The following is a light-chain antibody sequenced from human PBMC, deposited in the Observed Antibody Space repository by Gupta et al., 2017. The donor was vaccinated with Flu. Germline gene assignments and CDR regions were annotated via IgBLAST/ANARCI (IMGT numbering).Light chain of an antibody. J-gene: IGKJ1*01. CDR2: WAS. V-gene: IGKV4-1*01. CDR1: RSVLYISNNKNY. Sequence: DIVMTQSPDSLAVSLGERATINCKSSRSVLYISNNKNYLAWLQQRPGQPPKVIIYWASTRESGVPDRFSGSGSGTDFTLTISGLQAEDVAVYYCQQYFTSPWTFGHGTKVEIK. CDR3: QQYFTSPWT.